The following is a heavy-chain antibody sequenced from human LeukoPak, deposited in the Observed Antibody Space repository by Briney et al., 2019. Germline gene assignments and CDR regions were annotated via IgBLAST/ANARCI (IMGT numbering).Heavy chain of an antibody. CDR2: TYYRSKWYS. CDR1: GDSVSRDTAA. D-gene: IGHD6-13*01. Sequence: SQTLSLTCAISGDSVSRDTAAWNWVRQSPSRGLEWLGRTYYRSKWYSDYAVSVKSRITINPDTSKNQFSLQLNSVTPEDTAVHYCARDRGGSSWYYFDNWGQGSLVTVSS. J-gene: IGHJ4*02. CDR3: ARDRGGSSWYYFDN. V-gene: IGHV6-1*01.